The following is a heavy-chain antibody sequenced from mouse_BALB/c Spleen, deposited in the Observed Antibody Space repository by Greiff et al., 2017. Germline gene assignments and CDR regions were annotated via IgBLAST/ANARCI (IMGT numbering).Heavy chain of an antibody. V-gene: IGHV1-37*01. CDR1: GYSFTGYF. Sequence: EVQLQESGPELVKPGASVKISCKASGYSFTGYFMNWVKQSHGKSLEWIGRINPYNGDTFYNQKFKGKATLTVDKSSSTAHMELLSLTSEDSAVYYCGRNYGSSHGGFAYWGQRTLVTVSA. D-gene: IGHD1-1*01. J-gene: IGHJ3*01. CDR2: INPYNGDT. CDR3: GRNYGSSHGGFAY.